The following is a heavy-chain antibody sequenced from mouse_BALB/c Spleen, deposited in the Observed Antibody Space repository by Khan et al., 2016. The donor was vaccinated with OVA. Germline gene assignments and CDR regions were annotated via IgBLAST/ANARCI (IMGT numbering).Heavy chain of an antibody. Sequence: VQLKQSGTVLAGPGASVRMSCKASGYSFTDYLMHWVKQRPGQGLEWIGSIYPGNSDTNYSQRFKGQAKLTAVPSASTVYMEYNSLTNEDSAVYFCTKAGYGAFAYWGQGTLVTVSA. V-gene: IGHV1-5*01. D-gene: IGHD1-1*01. CDR1: GYSFTDYL. CDR2: IYPGNSDT. J-gene: IGHJ3*01. CDR3: TKAGYGAFAY.